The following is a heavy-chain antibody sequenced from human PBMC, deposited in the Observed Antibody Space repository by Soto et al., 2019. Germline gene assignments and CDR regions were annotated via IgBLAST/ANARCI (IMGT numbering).Heavy chain of an antibody. CDR1: GFSLSTTGVG. CDR3: AQRLPHYGLGRERENWFDP. J-gene: IGHJ5*02. Sequence: QITLKESGPTLVRPTQTLTLTCTFSGFSLSTTGVGVGWIRQPPGKALEWLALIYWDDDKRYSPSLKSRLTLTXDXTKNEVILTMTNMDPVDTARYYCAQRLPHYGLGRERENWFDPWGQGTLVTVSS. D-gene: IGHD3-10*01. CDR2: IYWDDDK. V-gene: IGHV2-5*02.